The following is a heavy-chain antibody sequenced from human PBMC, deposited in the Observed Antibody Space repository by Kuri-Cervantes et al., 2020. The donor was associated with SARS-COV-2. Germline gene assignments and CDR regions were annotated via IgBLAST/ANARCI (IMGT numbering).Heavy chain of an antibody. CDR1: GFTFSSYA. D-gene: IGHD3-3*01. V-gene: IGHV3-30-3*01. J-gene: IGHJ6*03. CDR3: ARDTRYYGFWSGYVSSENFSRSHYYYYMDV. CDR2: ISYDGSNK. Sequence: GGSLRLSCAASGFTFSSYAMHWVRQAPGKGLEWVAVISYDGSNKYYADSVKGRFTISRDNSKNTLYLQMNSLRAEDTAVYYCARDTRYYGFWSGYVSSENFSRSHYYYYMDVWGKGTTVTVSS.